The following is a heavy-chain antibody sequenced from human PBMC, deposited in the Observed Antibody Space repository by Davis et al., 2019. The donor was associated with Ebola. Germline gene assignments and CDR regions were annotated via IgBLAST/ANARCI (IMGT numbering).Heavy chain of an antibody. CDR1: GYSISSGYY. CDR2: IYHSGST. J-gene: IGHJ4*02. Sequence: SETLSLTCAVSGYSISSGYYWGWIRQPPGKGLEWIGSIYHSGSTYYNPSLKSRVTISVDTSKNHFSLKLSSVTAADTAVYYCARGTYYYTSGSYYGRLDNWGQGTLVTVSS. CDR3: ARGTYYYTSGSYYGRLDN. V-gene: IGHV4-38-2*01. D-gene: IGHD3-10*01.